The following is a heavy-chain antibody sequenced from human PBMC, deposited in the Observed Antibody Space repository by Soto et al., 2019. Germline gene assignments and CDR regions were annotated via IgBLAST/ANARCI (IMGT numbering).Heavy chain of an antibody. CDR3: ARNRIVLMVYAIRGFDP. CDR2: ISGSGDST. D-gene: IGHD2-8*01. CDR1: EFTFRNYA. J-gene: IGHJ5*02. Sequence: GGSLRLSCEASEFTFRNYAMSWVRQAPGKGLEWVSSISGSGDSTYYADSVKGRFTISRDNSKNTLYLQMNSLRAEDTAVYYCARNRIVLMVYAIRGFDPWGQGTLVTVSS. V-gene: IGHV3-23*01.